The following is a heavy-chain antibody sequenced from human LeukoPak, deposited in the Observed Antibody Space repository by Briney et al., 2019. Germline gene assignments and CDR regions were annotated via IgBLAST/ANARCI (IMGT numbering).Heavy chain of an antibody. D-gene: IGHD2-2*01. CDR3: AKVKYVGGVVPAAIGWFDP. Sequence: SGGSLRLSCAASGFTFSSYSMNWVRQAPGKGLVWVSRVNSDDGSSRSYADSVKGRFTISRDNAKNSLYLQMNSLRAEDTAVYYCAKVKYVGGVVPAAIGWFDPWGQGTLVTVSS. CDR1: GFTFSSYS. J-gene: IGHJ5*02. CDR2: VNSDDGSSR. V-gene: IGHV3-74*01.